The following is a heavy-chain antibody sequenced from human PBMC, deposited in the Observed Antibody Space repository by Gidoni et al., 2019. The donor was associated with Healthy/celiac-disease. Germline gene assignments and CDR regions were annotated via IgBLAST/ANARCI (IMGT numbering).Heavy chain of an antibody. CDR1: GFTFSSSA. J-gene: IGHJ6*03. V-gene: IGHV3-23*01. CDR2: SSGSGGRT. CDR3: AKDEEYRYYYYYMDV. D-gene: IGHD2-2*01. Sequence: EVQLLESGGGLVQPGGSLRLSCAASGFTFSSSAMSWVRQAQGKGLEWVSASSGSGGRTYYADSVKGRFTIARDNSKNTLYLQMNSLRAEDTAVYYCAKDEEYRYYYYYMDVWGKGTTVTVSS.